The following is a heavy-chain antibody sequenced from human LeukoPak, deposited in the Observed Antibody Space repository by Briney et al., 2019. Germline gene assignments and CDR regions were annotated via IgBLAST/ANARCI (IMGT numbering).Heavy chain of an antibody. V-gene: IGHV4-34*01. CDR2: INHSGST. Sequence: SETLSLTCAVYGGSLSGYYWSWIRQPPGKGLEWIGEINHSGSTNYNPSLKSRVTISVDTSKNQFSLKLSSVTAADTAVYYCASSGSIYYYYGMDVWGQGTTVTVSS. D-gene: IGHD6-19*01. J-gene: IGHJ6*02. CDR1: GGSLSGYY. CDR3: ASSGSIYYYYGMDV.